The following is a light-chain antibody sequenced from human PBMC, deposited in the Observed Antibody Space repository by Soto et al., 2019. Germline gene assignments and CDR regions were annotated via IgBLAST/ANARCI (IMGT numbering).Light chain of an antibody. Sequence: QAVVTQEPSLTVSPGGTVTLTCASSTGAVTSGHYPNWFQQKPGQAPRMLIYSTSNKHSWAPARFSGLLLGDRAALTLSGVQPEDEAEYHCLLYYGGTWVFGGGTKLTVL. CDR2: STS. CDR1: TGAVTSGHY. J-gene: IGLJ3*02. CDR3: LLYYGGTWV. V-gene: IGLV7-43*01.